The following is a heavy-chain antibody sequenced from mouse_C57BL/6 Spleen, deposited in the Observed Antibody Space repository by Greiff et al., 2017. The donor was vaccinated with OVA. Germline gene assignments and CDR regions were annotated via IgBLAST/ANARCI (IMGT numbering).Heavy chain of an antibody. Sequence: EVMLVESGPGMVKPSQSLSLTCTVTGYSITSGYDWHWIRHFPGNKLEWMGYISYSGSTNYNPSLKSRISITHDTSKNHFFLKLNSVTTEDTATYYCARAHYAGAWFAYWGQGTLVTVSA. J-gene: IGHJ3*01. D-gene: IGHD1-2*01. CDR2: ISYSGST. V-gene: IGHV3-1*01. CDR3: ARAHYAGAWFAY. CDR1: GYSITSGYD.